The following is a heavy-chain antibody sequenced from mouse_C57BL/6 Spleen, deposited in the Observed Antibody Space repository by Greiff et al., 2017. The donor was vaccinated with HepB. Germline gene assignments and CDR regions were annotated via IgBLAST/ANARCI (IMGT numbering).Heavy chain of an antibody. CDR1: GYTFTSYT. V-gene: IGHV1-4*01. Sequence: QVQLQQSGAELARPGASVKMSCKASGYTFTSYTMHWVKQRPGQGLEWIGYINPSSGYTKSNQKFKDKATLTADKSSSTAYMQLSSLTAEDSAVYYCAPYYYGSSQGFAYWGQGTLGTVSA. CDR2: INPSSGYT. J-gene: IGHJ3*01. D-gene: IGHD1-1*01. CDR3: APYYYGSSQGFAY.